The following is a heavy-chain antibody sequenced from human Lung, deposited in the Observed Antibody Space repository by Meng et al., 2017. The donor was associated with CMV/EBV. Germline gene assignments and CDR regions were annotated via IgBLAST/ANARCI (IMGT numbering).Heavy chain of an antibody. CDR3: ARGQVQCSTINCHDYRFSGMDV. V-gene: IGHV1-8*01. Sequence: ASVXVSCKDSGYTFSNYDIIWVRQASGQGLEWVGWMNPNRGNTAYAQKFQGRVTMTRDTSTSIAYMELSPLRSGDTAVYYCARGQVQCSTINCHDYRFSGMDVWXQGTTVTVSS. CDR2: MNPNRGNT. CDR1: GYTFSNYD. D-gene: IGHD2/OR15-2a*01. J-gene: IGHJ6*02.